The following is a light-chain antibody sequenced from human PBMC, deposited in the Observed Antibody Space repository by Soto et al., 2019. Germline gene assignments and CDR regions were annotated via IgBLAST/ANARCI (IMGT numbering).Light chain of an antibody. V-gene: IGKV3D-20*02. CDR2: GAS. CDR3: QQRSNWPPIT. Sequence: EIVLTQSPGTLSVSPGERATLSCRAIQSVTNGHLAWYQQRPGLPPRLLIYGASSRATGIPDRFSGSGFGTDFTLTISSLEPEDAAVYYCQQRSNWPPITFGQGTRLEI. CDR1: QSVTNGH. J-gene: IGKJ5*01.